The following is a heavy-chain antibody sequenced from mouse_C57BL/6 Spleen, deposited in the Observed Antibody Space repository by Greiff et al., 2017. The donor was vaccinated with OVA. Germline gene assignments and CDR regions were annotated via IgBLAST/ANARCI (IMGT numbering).Heavy chain of an antibody. V-gene: IGHV1-26*01. CDR3: ARSVGPAWFAY. CDR1: GYTFTDYY. J-gene: IGHJ3*01. Sequence: EVQLQQSGPELVKPGASVKISCKASGYTFTDYYMNWVKQSHGKSLEWIGDINPNNGGTSYNQKFKGKATLTVDKSSSTAYMELRSLTSEDSAVYYCARSVGPAWFAYWGQGTLVTVSA. CDR2: INPNNGGT.